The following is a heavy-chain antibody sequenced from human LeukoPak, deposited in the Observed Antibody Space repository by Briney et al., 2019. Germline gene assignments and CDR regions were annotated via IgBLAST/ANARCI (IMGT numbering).Heavy chain of an antibody. CDR1: GFTFSDYY. CDR3: ARAATTIFGVVTQIDY. Sequence: GGSLRLSCAASGFTFSDYYMSWIRQAPGKGLEWVSYIGSSGSTIYYADSVKGRFTISRDNAKNSLYLQMNSLRAEDTAVYYCARAATTIFGVVTQIDYWGQGTLVTVSS. J-gene: IGHJ4*02. V-gene: IGHV3-11*04. CDR2: IGSSGSTI. D-gene: IGHD3-3*01.